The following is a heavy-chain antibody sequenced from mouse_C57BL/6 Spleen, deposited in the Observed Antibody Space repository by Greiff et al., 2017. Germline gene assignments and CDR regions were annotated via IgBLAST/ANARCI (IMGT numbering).Heavy chain of an antibody. CDR2: IDPENGDT. J-gene: IGHJ3*01. D-gene: IGHD2-5*01. CDR3: TTDSNYDAY. CDR1: GFNIKDDY. V-gene: IGHV14-4*01. Sequence: EVQLQQSGAELVRPGASVKLSCTASGFNIKDDYMHWVKQRPEQGLEWIGWIDPENGDTEYASKFQGKATITADTSSNTADLQLSSLTSEDTAVYYCTTDSNYDAYWGQGTLVTVSA.